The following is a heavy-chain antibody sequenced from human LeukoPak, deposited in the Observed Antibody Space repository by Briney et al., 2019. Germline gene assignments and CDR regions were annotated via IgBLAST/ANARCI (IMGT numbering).Heavy chain of an antibody. V-gene: IGHV3-21*01. CDR3: ARHEPVITLSSYYYGMDV. CDR1: GFTFSSYA. Sequence: GGSLRLSCAASGFTFSSYAMSWVRQAPGKGLEWVSSINTSSTYIYYADSVKGRFTISRDNAKSSLYLQMNSLRAEDTAVYYCARHEPVITLSSYYYGMDVWGPGTTVTVSS. CDR2: INTSSTYI. D-gene: IGHD1-14*01. J-gene: IGHJ6*02.